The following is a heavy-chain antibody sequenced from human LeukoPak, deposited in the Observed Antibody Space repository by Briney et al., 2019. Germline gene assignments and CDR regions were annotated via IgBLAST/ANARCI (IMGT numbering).Heavy chain of an antibody. J-gene: IGHJ5*02. Sequence: PGGSLRLSCAASGFTFSSYGMHWVRQAPGKGLEWVAFIRYDGSNKYCADSVKGRFTISRDNSKNTLYLQMNSLRAEDTAVYYCAKDPDYYGSGDNWFDPWGQGTLVTVSS. CDR1: GFTFSSYG. V-gene: IGHV3-30*02. D-gene: IGHD3-10*01. CDR3: AKDPDYYGSGDNWFDP. CDR2: IRYDGSNK.